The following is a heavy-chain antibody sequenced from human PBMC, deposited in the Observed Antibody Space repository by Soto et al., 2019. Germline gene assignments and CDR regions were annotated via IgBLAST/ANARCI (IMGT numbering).Heavy chain of an antibody. Sequence: SETLSLTCTVSGGSISSSSYYWGWIRQPPGKGLEWIGSIYYSGSTYYNPSLKSRVTISVDTSKNQFSLKLSSVTAADTAVYYCARDLQYSRLFYGMDVWGQGTTVTVSS. D-gene: IGHD6-13*01. CDR2: IYYSGST. J-gene: IGHJ6*02. CDR3: ARDLQYSRLFYGMDV. V-gene: IGHV4-39*07. CDR1: GGSISSSSYY.